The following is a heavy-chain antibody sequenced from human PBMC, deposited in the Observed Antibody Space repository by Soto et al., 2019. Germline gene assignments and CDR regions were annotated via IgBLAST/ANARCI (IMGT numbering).Heavy chain of an antibody. CDR2: ISGSGGST. CDR1: GFTFSSYA. CDR3: AKDPPTGTFYYYYYGMDV. J-gene: IGHJ6*02. V-gene: IGHV3-23*01. Sequence: EVQLLESGGGLVQPGGSLRLSCAASGFTFSSYAMSWVRQAPGKGLEWVSAISGSGGSTYYADSVKGRFTISRDNSKNTLYLQRNSLRAEDTAVYYCAKDPPTGTFYYYYYGMDVWGQGTTVTVCS. D-gene: IGHD1-1*01.